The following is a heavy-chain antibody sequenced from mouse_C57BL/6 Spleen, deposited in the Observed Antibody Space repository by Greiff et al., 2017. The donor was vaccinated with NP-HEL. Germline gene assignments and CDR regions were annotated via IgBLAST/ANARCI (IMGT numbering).Heavy chain of an antibody. CDR3: ARRAIYAGYYYFDY. V-gene: IGHV1-82*01. J-gene: IGHJ2*01. D-gene: IGHD2-3*01. CDR2: IYPGDGDT. Sequence: QVQLQQPGAELVKPGASVKISCKASGYAFSSSWMNWVKQRPGQGLEWIGRIYPGDGDTNYNGKFKGKATLTADKSSSPAYMQLSSLTSEDSAVYCAARRAIYAGYYYFDYWGQGTTLTVSS. CDR1: GYAFSSSW.